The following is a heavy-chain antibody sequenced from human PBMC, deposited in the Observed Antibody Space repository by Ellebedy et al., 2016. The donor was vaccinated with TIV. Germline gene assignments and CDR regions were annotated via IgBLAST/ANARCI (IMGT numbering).Heavy chain of an antibody. J-gene: IGHJ4*02. V-gene: IGHV1-3*01. CDR3: ARGDWELPLRHYFDY. CDR1: GYTFTTYA. D-gene: IGHD1-26*01. Sequence: AASVKVSCKASGYTFTTYAMHWVRQAPGQRLEWMGWINAGNGNTKYSQNFQGRVTITRDTSASTAYMELSSLRSEDTAVYYCARGDWELPLRHYFDYWGQGSLVTVSS. CDR2: INAGNGNT.